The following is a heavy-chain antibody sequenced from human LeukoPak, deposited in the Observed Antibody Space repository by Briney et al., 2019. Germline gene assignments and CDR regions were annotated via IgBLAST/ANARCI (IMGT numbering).Heavy chain of an antibody. Sequence: ASVKVSCKASGGTFSSYAISWVRQAPGQGLEWMGGIIPIFGTANYAQKFQGRVTITADESTSTAYMELSSLRSEDTAVYYCARDRGRHTIGDAFDIWGQGTMVTVSS. V-gene: IGHV1-69*13. J-gene: IGHJ3*02. CDR3: ARDRGRHTIGDAFDI. CDR2: IIPIFGTA. CDR1: GGTFSSYA.